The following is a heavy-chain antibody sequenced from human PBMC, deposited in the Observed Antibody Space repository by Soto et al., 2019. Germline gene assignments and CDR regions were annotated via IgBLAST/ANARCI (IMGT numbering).Heavy chain of an antibody. J-gene: IGHJ1*01. CDR2: IYYSGST. D-gene: IGHD6-13*01. CDR3: ARGIAI. Sequence: SETPSLTCTVSGYSVSSSSYYWGWIRQPPGKGLEWIGSIYYSGSTYYNPSLKSRVTISVDTSKNQFSLKLSSVTAADTAVYYCARGIAIWGQGTLVTVSS. CDR1: GYSVSSSSYY. V-gene: IGHV4-39*01.